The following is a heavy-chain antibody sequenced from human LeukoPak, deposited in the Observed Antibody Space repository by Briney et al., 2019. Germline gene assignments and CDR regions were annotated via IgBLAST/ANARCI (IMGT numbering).Heavy chain of an antibody. Sequence: GGSLRLSCAASGFTFSSYAIGWVRQAPGKGLEWVSSIKGGGGDPFYADSVNGRFTISRDNSKNTLILQLDSLRAEDTAVYYCARGGHDFNPFYWWGQGTLVTVSS. CDR1: GFTFSSYA. J-gene: IGHJ4*02. CDR3: ARGGHDFNPFYW. D-gene: IGHD2-21*02. V-gene: IGHV3-23*01. CDR2: IKGGGGDP.